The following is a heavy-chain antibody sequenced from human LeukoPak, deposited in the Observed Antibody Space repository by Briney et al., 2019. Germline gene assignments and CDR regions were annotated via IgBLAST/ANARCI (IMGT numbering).Heavy chain of an antibody. Sequence: ASVKVSCKASGYAFTGYYMHWVRQAPGQGLEWMGWINPNSGGTNYAQKFQGRVTMTRDTSISTAYMELSRLRSDDTAVYYCARRYCSSTSCPMDVWGKGTTVTVSS. D-gene: IGHD2-2*01. J-gene: IGHJ6*03. V-gene: IGHV1-2*02. CDR3: ARRYCSSTSCPMDV. CDR2: INPNSGGT. CDR1: GYAFTGYY.